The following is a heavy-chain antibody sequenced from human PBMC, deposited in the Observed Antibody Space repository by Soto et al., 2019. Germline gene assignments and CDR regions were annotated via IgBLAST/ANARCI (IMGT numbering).Heavy chain of an antibody. CDR2: IFRSGTT. J-gene: IGHJ3*02. Sequence: KTSETLSLTCAVSGDSVNSRRWWTWVRQPPGKGLEWIGEIFRSGTTNHNPSLKGRLTILIDKSQNQVSLTLTSVTAADTAMYHCASHYVTRGYSSFDMWGQGAMVTVSS. D-gene: IGHD5-18*01. CDR3: ASHYVTRGYSSFDM. CDR1: GDSVNSRRW. V-gene: IGHV4-4*02.